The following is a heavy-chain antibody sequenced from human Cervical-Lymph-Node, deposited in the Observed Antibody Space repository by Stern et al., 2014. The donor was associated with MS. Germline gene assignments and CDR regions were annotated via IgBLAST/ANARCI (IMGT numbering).Heavy chain of an antibody. Sequence: QVQLQESGPGLVKPSETLSLTCTVSGGSISSYYWSWIRQPPGKGLEWIGYISDTGSPNNNPSLRSRLTISVDTSKNQFSLKLNSVTAADTAVYYCARHGTGSYYVYWGQGTLVTVSS. CDR1: GGSISSYY. J-gene: IGHJ4*02. CDR3: ARHGTGSYYVY. CDR2: ISDTGSP. D-gene: IGHD3-10*01. V-gene: IGHV4-59*01.